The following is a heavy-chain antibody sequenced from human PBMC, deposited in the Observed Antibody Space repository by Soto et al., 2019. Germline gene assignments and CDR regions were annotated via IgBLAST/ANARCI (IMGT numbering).Heavy chain of an antibody. Sequence: VQLVESGGGLVKPGGSLRLSCAASGFTFSSYSMNWVCQAPGKGLEWVSSISSSSSYIYYADSVKGRFTISRDNAKNSLYLQMNSLRAEDTAVYYCARDPSLITMVRGVVDYWGQGTLVTVSS. CDR1: GFTFSSYS. D-gene: IGHD3-10*01. CDR3: ARDPSLITMVRGVVDY. J-gene: IGHJ4*02. V-gene: IGHV3-21*01. CDR2: ISSSSSYI.